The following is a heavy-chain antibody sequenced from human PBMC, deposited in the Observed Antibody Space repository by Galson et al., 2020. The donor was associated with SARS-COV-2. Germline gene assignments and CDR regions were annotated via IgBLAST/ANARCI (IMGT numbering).Heavy chain of an antibody. J-gene: IGHJ4*02. CDR2: FDPEDGET. V-gene: IGHV1-24*01. Sequence: ASAKVSCKVSGYTLTELSMHLVRQAPGKGLEWMGGFDPEDGETIYAQKFQGRVTMTEDTSTNTAYMELSSLSSEDTAVYYCATEAAIVGVVVLRYWGQGTLVTVSS. D-gene: IGHD3-3*01. CDR3: ATEAAIVGVVVLRY. CDR1: GYTLTELS.